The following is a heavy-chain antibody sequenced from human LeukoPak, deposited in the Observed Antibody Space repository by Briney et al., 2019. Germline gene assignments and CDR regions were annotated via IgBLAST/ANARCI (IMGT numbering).Heavy chain of an antibody. CDR2: MFHSGST. Sequence: SETLSLTCTVSGYSISSGYYWGWIRPPPGKGLEWIGNMFHSGSTYYNPSLKSRVTISVDTSKNKFSLKLSSVTAADTAVYYCAREAYDILTDDWFDPWGQGTLVTASS. D-gene: IGHD3-9*01. J-gene: IGHJ5*02. CDR1: GYSISSGYY. CDR3: AREAYDILTDDWFDP. V-gene: IGHV4-38-2*02.